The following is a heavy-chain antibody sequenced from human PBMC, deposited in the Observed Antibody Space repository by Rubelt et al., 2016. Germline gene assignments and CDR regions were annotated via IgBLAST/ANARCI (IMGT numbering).Heavy chain of an antibody. CDR1: GGSISSYY. Sequence: QVQLQESGPGLVKPSETLSLTCTVSGGSISSYYWSWIRQPPGKGLEWIGEINHSGRTNYNPSLQSRVTISVDTSKNQFSRKLSSVTDAETAVYYCARTSSGWYGHFDYWGQGTLVTVSS. CDR3: ARTSSGWYGHFDY. CDR2: INHSGRT. V-gene: IGHV4-34*10. J-gene: IGHJ4*02. D-gene: IGHD6-19*01.